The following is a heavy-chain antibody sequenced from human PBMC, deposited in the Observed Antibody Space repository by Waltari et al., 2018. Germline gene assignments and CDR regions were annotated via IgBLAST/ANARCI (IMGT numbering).Heavy chain of an antibody. D-gene: IGHD6-13*01. CDR2: ITLNSGGI. CDR3: AKDIAAAHYYYMDV. V-gene: IGHV3-9*01. J-gene: IGHJ6*03. CDR1: GFTLDDYT. Sequence: EVQLVESGGGLVQPGRSLRLSCAASGFTLDDYTMNWFRQAPGEGLAWVSGITLNSGGIGYADSVKGRFTISRDNAKNSLYLQMDSLRAEDTALYYCAKDIAAAHYYYMDVWGKGTTVTVSS.